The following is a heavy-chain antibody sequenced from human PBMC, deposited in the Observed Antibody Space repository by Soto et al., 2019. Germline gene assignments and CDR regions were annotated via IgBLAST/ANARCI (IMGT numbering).Heavy chain of an antibody. CDR3: ARAGPDMVVVPAAIRWFDP. V-gene: IGHV1-69*13. CDR2: IIPIFGTA. CDR1: GGTFSSYA. D-gene: IGHD2-2*02. J-gene: IGHJ5*02. Sequence: SVKVSCKASGGTFSSYAISWVRQAPGQGLEWMGGIIPIFGTANYAQKFQGRVTITADESTSTAYMELSSLRSEDTAVYYCARAGPDMVVVPAAIRWFDPWGQGTLVTVS.